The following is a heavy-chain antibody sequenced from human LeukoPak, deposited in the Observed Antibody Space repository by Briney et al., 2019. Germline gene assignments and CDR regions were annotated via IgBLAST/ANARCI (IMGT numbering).Heavy chain of an antibody. V-gene: IGHV3-33*01. CDR2: IWYDGSNK. CDR1: GFTFSSYG. J-gene: IGHJ4*02. CDR3: ARDSDYGGNFRRYYFDY. D-gene: IGHD4-23*01. Sequence: GGSLRLSCAASGFTFSSYGMHWVRQAPGKGLEWVAVIWYDGSNKYYADSVKGRFTISRDNSKNTLYLQMNSLRAEDTAVYYCARDSDYGGNFRRYYFDYWGQGTLVTVSS.